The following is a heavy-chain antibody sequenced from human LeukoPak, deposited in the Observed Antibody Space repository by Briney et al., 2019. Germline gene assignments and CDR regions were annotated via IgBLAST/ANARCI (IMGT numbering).Heavy chain of an antibody. V-gene: IGHV4-59*01. CDR1: GDSISSYY. CDR3: ASTKTDDFWSGYRTPYYFDY. Sequence: PSETLSLTCTVSGDSISSYYWSWIRQPPGKGLEWIGYIYYSGSTNYNPSLKSRVTISVDTSKNQFSLKLSSVTAADTAVYYCASTKTDDFWSGYRTPYYFDYWGQGTLVTVSS. CDR2: IYYSGST. D-gene: IGHD3-3*01. J-gene: IGHJ4*02.